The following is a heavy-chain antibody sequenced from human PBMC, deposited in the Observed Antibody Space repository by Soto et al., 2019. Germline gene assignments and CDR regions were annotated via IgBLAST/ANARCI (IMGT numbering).Heavy chain of an antibody. V-gene: IGHV3-21*06. CDR2: ISSTGAYI. D-gene: IGHD6-6*01. CDR3: ARDPARPKRYWFDP. CDR1: GFTYIAYT. J-gene: IGHJ5*02. Sequence: GGSLRLSCAASGFTYIAYTMHWVRQAPGKGLEWVSSISSTGAYIYYADSVKGRFTISRDNANNSLYLQMNSLRAEDTAIYYCARDPARPKRYWFDPWGQGTLVTVS.